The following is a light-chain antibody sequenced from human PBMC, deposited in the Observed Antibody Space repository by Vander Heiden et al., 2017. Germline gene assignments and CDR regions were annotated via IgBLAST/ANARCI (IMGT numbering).Light chain of an antibody. CDR2: KAS. V-gene: IGKV1-5*03. CDR1: QSISSW. J-gene: IGKJ1*01. Sequence: DIQMTQSPSTLSASVGDRVTITCRASQSISSWLAWYQQKPGKAPKLLIYKASSLESGVQSRFSGSGSGTEFTLTISSLQPDDFETYDGQHDWTFGQGTKVEIK. CDR3: QHDWT.